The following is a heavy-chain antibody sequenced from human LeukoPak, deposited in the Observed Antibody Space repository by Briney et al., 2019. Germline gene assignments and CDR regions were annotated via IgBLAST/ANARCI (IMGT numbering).Heavy chain of an antibody. J-gene: IGHJ4*02. D-gene: IGHD2/OR15-2a*01. CDR3: AGHHPRNTVDF. CDR1: GGSISSYY. Sequence: SETLSLTCTVSGGSISSYYGSWIRQPPGKGLEWIAYISNIGSINYNPSLKSRITISLDTSKNQFSLKLSSVTAADTAVYYCAGHHPRNTVDFWGQGTLVTVSS. CDR2: ISNIGSI. V-gene: IGHV4-59*08.